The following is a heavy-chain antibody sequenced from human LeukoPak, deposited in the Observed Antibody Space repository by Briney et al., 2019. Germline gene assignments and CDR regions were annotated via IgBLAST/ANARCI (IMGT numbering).Heavy chain of an antibody. Sequence: GGSLRLSCAASGFPFSSYGMHWVRQAPGKGLEWVALISYDGSNKYYADSVKGRFTISRDNAKNTLYLQMSSLRTGDTAVYYCVKGTIVVPLVPIPPLDYWGQGTLVTVSS. J-gene: IGHJ4*02. CDR1: GFPFSSYG. CDR2: ISYDGSNK. D-gene: IGHD3-22*01. V-gene: IGHV3-30*18. CDR3: VKGTIVVPLVPIPPLDY.